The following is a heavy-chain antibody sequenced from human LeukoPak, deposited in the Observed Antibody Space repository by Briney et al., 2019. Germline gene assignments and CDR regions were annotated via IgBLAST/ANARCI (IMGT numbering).Heavy chain of an antibody. D-gene: IGHD6-13*01. J-gene: IGHJ5*02. V-gene: IGHV1-46*01. CDR1: GYTFTSYY. CDR3: ACACSSWYNWFDP. CDR2: INPSGSST. Sequence: ASVKVSCKASGYTFTSYYMHWVRQAPGQGLEWMGLINPSGSSTSYAQKFQGRLSLTRDMSTSTDYMELSSLRSEDTAVYYCACACSSWYNWFDPWGQGTLVTVSS.